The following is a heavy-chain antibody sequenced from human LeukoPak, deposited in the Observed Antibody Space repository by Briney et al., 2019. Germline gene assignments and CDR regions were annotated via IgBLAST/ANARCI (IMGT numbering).Heavy chain of an antibody. D-gene: IGHD2-2*01. Sequence: GGSLRLSCAASGFTFSSYWMSWVRQAPGKGLGWVANIKQDGSEKYYVDSVKGRFTISRDNAMNSLYLQMNSLRAEDTAVYYCARTGTSHGTYYYYMDVWGKGTTVTVSS. J-gene: IGHJ6*03. CDR1: GFTFSSYW. CDR2: IKQDGSEK. CDR3: ARTGTSHGTYYYYMDV. V-gene: IGHV3-7*01.